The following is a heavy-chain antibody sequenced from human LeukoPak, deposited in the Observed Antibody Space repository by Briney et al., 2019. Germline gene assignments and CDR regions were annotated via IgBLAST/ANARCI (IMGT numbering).Heavy chain of an antibody. D-gene: IGHD2-2*01. J-gene: IGHJ5*02. CDR1: GGTFSSYA. CDR2: IIPILGIA. CDR3: ARGGVPPHYCSSTSCHNGFDP. Sequence: ASVKVSCKASGGTFSSYAISWVRQAPGQGLEWMGRIIPILGIANYAQKFQGRVTITADKSTSTAYMELSSLRTEDTAVYYCARGGVPPHYCSSTSCHNGFDPWGQGTLVTVSS. V-gene: IGHV1-69*04.